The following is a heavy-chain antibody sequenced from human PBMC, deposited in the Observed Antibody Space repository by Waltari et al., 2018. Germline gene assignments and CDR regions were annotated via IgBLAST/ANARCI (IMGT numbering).Heavy chain of an antibody. Sequence: EVQLVESGGGLVQPGGSLRLSCAASGFTFSSYWLSWVRQAPGKGLEWVANIKQDGSEKSYVDSVKGRFTISRDNAKNSVYLQMNSVRAEDTALYYCARASRNWNDVPLTFDYWGQGTLVTVSS. CDR2: IKQDGSEK. CDR3: ARASRNWNDVPLTFDY. CDR1: GFTFSSYW. D-gene: IGHD1-1*01. V-gene: IGHV3-7*01. J-gene: IGHJ4*02.